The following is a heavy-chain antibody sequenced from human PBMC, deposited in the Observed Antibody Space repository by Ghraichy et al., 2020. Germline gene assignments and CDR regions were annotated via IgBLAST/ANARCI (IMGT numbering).Heavy chain of an antibody. V-gene: IGHV1-8*01. CDR3: ARVPSKRWLQPKLRPPPKPLDY. D-gene: IGHD5-24*01. CDR1: GYTFTSYD. J-gene: IGHJ4*02. Sequence: APVKVSCKASGYTFTSYDINWVRQATGQGLEWMGWMNPNSGNTGYAQKFQGRVTMTRNTSISTAYMELSSLRSEDTAVYYCARVPSKRWLQPKLRPPPKPLDYWGQGTLVTVSS. CDR2: MNPNSGNT.